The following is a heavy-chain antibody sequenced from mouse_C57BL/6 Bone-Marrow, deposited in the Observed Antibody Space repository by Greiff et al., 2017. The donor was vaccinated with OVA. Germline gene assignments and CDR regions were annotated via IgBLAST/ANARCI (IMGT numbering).Heavy chain of an antibody. V-gene: IGHV1-26*01. J-gene: IGHJ2*01. CDR1: GYTFTDYY. CDR2: INPNNGGT. CDR3: ARDLGQGSFDY. D-gene: IGHD3-3*01. Sequence: VQLQQSGPELVKPGASVKISCKASGYTFTDYYMNWVKQSHGKSLEWIGDINPNNGGTSYNQKFKGKATLTVDKSSSTAYMELRSLTSEDSAVYYCARDLGQGSFDYWGQGTTLTVSS.